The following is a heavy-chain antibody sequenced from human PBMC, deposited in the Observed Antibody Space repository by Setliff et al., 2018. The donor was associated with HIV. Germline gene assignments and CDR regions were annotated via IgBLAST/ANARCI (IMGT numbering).Heavy chain of an antibody. CDR1: RGSIKYYF. CDR3: ARDSDGSSYYHFAH. V-gene: IGHV4-59*01. D-gene: IGHD3-22*01. J-gene: IGHJ4*02. CDR2: ISYSGTT. Sequence: SETLSLTCTVSRGSIKYYFWSWIRQPPGKGLEYIGHISYSGTTNYNPSLESRVSISVDTSKNQFSLKLKSVTAADTAVYYCARDSDGSSYYHFAHWSQGTLVTVSS.